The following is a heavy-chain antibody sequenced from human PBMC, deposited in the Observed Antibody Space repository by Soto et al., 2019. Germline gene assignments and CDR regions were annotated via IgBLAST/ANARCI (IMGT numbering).Heavy chain of an antibody. Sequence: QLQLQESGPGLVKPSETLSLTCSVSGGSISSRTFWWAWIRQPPGKGLEWIGDMYYSGSSYSSPSLKSRVSLAVDTYKNQLSLKLNSVTAEDTAVYYCARHPRDDYNYGGSGIFDYWGQGTLVTVSS. D-gene: IGHD4-4*01. CDR3: ARHPRDDYNYGGSGIFDY. CDR2: MYYSGSS. J-gene: IGHJ4*02. CDR1: GGSISSRTFW. V-gene: IGHV4-39*01.